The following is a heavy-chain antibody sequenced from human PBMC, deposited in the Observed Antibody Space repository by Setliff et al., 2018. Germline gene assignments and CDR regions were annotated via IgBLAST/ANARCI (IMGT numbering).Heavy chain of an antibody. J-gene: IGHJ6*03. Sequence: GGSLRLSCAASGFTFRTYAVTWVRQAPGKGLEWVSAISGSGGSTYYADSVKGRFTISRDNSENTLYLQMNSLRADDTAVYYCAKSLYFYDSSGYYYVRDYFYYMDVWGKGTTVTVSS. D-gene: IGHD3-22*01. CDR1: GFTFRTYA. V-gene: IGHV3-23*01. CDR3: AKSLYFYDSSGYYYVRDYFYYMDV. CDR2: ISGSGGST.